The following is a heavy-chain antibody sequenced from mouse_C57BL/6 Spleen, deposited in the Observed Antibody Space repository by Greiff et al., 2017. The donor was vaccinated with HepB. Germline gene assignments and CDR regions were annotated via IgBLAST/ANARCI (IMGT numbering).Heavy chain of an antibody. CDR3: ARWSYGNYAMDY. Sequence: QVQLKQPGAELVKPGASVKMSCKASGYTFTSYWITWVKQRPGQGLEWIGDIYPGSGSTNYNEKFKSKATLTVDTSSSTAYMQLSSLTSEDSAVYYCARWSYGNYAMDYWGQGTSVTVSS. V-gene: IGHV1-55*01. CDR2: IYPGSGST. D-gene: IGHD2-1*01. CDR1: GYTFTSYW. J-gene: IGHJ4*01.